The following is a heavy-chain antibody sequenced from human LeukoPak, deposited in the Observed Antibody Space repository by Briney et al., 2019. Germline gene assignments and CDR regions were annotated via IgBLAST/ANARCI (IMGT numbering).Heavy chain of an antibody. Sequence: VASVKVSCKASGYTFTSYYMHWVRQAPGQGLEWMGIINPSGGSTSYAQKFQGRVTMTRDTSTSTVYMELSSLRSEDTAVYYCARDAGIVVVPAAIMGYYYMDVWGKGTTVTVSS. CDR2: INPSGGST. CDR3: ARDAGIVVVPAAIMGYYYMDV. CDR1: GYTFTSYY. V-gene: IGHV1-46*01. J-gene: IGHJ6*03. D-gene: IGHD2-2*02.